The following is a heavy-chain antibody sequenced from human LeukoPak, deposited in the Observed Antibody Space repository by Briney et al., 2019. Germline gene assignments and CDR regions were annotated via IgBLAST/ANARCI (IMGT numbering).Heavy chain of an antibody. CDR2: ITTSGGGT. J-gene: IGHJ4*02. CDR1: GFTFSSNA. D-gene: IGHD2-15*01. CDR3: ARRMSGPTSYYFDW. Sequence: GGSLRLSCAASGFTFSSNAMSWVRQTPGKGLEWVSTITTSGGGTYYADSVKGRFAISRDNSKNTLHLQMNSLRAEDTAVYYCARRMSGPTSYYFDWWGQGTLVTVSS. V-gene: IGHV3-23*01.